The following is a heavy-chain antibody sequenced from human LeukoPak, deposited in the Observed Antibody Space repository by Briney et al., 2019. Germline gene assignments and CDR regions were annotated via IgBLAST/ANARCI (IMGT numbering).Heavy chain of an antibody. CDR3: AGGCSSTSCYQDYYYYYMDV. CDR2: IYTSGST. CDR1: GGSISSGSYY. Sequence: PSETLSLTCAVSGGSISSGSYYWSWIRQPAGKGLEWIGRIYTSGSTNYNPSLKSRVTISVDTSKNQFSLKLSSVTAADTAVYYCAGGCSSTSCYQDYYYYYMDVWGKGTTVTVSS. D-gene: IGHD2-2*01. J-gene: IGHJ6*03. V-gene: IGHV4-61*02.